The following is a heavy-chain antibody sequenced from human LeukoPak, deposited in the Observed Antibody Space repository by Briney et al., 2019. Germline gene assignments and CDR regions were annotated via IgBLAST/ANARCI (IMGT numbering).Heavy chain of an antibody. Sequence: PSETLSLTCTVSGGSISSYYWSWIRQPPGKGLEWIGYIYYSGSTNYNPSLKSRVTISVDTSKNQFSLKLSSVTAADTAVYYCARDAYYYDSSGSGAFDIWGQGTMVTVSS. CDR3: ARDAYYYDSSGSGAFDI. J-gene: IGHJ3*02. D-gene: IGHD3-22*01. CDR2: IYYSGST. V-gene: IGHV4-59*12. CDR1: GGSISSYY.